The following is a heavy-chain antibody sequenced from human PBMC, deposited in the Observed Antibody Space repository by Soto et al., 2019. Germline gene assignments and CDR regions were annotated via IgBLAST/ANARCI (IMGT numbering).Heavy chain of an antibody. D-gene: IGHD5-12*01. Sequence: QVQLVQSGAEVKKPGASVKVSCKASGYTFTSYAMHWVRQAPGQRLEWMGWINAGNGNTKYSQQFQGRVTVTKNTSASTAYMELSSLRSEDTAVYYCARGPLRNWFDPWGQGTLVTVSS. CDR1: GYTFTSYA. V-gene: IGHV1-3*01. CDR3: ARGPLRNWFDP. CDR2: INAGNGNT. J-gene: IGHJ5*02.